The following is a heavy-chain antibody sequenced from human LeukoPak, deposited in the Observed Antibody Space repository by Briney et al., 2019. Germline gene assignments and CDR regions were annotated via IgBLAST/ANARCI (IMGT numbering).Heavy chain of an antibody. CDR3: AKGVNSGSYGKNDY. Sequence: PGGSLRLSCAASGFTFSSYAMSWVRQAPGKGLEWVSAISGSGGSTYYADSVKGRFTISRDNSKNTLYLQMNSLRAEDTAVYYCAKGVNSGSYGKNDYWGQGTLVTVSS. V-gene: IGHV3-23*01. D-gene: IGHD1-26*01. J-gene: IGHJ4*02. CDR2: ISGSGGST. CDR1: GFTFSSYA.